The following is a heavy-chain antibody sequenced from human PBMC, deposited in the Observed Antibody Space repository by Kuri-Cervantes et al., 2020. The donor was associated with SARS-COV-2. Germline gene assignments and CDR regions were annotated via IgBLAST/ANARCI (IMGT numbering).Heavy chain of an antibody. CDR1: GYTFTNYY. CDR3: ARVRETYYYDSLGTFDI. CDR2: INPRSGGT. Sequence: ASVKVSCKASGYTFTNYYIHWVRQAPGQGLEWMGWINPRSGGTKSAQKFQGRVTMTRDTSISTAYMELSRLRSDDTAVYYCARVRETYYYDSLGTFDIWGQGTMVTVSS. D-gene: IGHD3-22*01. J-gene: IGHJ3*02. V-gene: IGHV1-2*02.